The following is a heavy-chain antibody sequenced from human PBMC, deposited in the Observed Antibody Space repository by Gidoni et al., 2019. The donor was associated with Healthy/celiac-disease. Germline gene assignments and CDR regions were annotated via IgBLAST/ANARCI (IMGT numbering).Heavy chain of an antibody. V-gene: IGHV3-21*01. J-gene: IGHJ4*02. CDR1: GFTFSCYS. CDR3: ARVIEYGDLFDY. CDR2: ISSSSSYI. Sequence: EVQLVRSGGGLVTPGGSLSLSCAASGFTFSCYSMNWVRQAPGKGLEWVSSISSSSSYIYYADSVKGRFTIARDNAKNSLYLQMNSMRAEDTAVYYCARVIEYGDLFDYWGQGTLVTVSS. D-gene: IGHD4-17*01.